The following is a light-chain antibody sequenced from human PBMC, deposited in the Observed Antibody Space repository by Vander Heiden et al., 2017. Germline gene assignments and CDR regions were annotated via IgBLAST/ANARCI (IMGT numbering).Light chain of an antibody. CDR1: KSVTSY. CDR2: DAS. V-gene: IGKV3-11*01. Sequence: EIVLTHPPATLSLSPGERATLSCAASKSVTSYFACYQQQRSQPPRLLIYDASNGATGIPARFRGSRSGTDFTHTISSLGPEDFAVYYCQQRSNWPRFTFGPGTKVDIK. CDR3: QQRSNWPRFT. J-gene: IGKJ3*01.